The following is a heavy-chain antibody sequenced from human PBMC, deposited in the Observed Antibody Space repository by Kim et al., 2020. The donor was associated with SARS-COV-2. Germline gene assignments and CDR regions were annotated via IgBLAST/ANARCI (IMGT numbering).Heavy chain of an antibody. Sequence: TANYAQKFQGRVTITADESTSTAYMELSSLRSEDTAVYYCATDSAGAFDIWGQGTMVTVSS. J-gene: IGHJ3*02. V-gene: IGHV1-69*01. D-gene: IGHD3-22*01. CDR3: ATDSAGAFDI. CDR2: TA.